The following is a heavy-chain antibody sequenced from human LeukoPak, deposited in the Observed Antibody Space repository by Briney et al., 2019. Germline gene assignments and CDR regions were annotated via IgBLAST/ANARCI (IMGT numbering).Heavy chain of an antibody. V-gene: IGHV3-30*04. CDR3: ARSITPRSSLDY. Sequence: GGSLRLSCAASGVTFSSYVMHWVRQAPGKGLEWVAVISYDGSNEYYADSVEGRFTPSRDNAKNTLYLQMKSLRAEDTAVYYCARSITPRSSLDYWGQGTLVTVYS. CDR2: ISYDGSNE. J-gene: IGHJ4*02. CDR1: GVTFSSYV.